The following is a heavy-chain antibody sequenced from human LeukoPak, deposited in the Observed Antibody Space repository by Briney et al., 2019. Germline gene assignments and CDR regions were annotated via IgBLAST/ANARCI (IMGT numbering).Heavy chain of an antibody. CDR1: GFIFSSWE. J-gene: IGHJ4*01. Sequence: GGSLRLCWGAAGFIFSSWEVSWIRKARGKGLELVSYISSSGSTIYYADFVGRRFTISRDYAKNALYLQMNRLSADATAVYFCTCALFLTDDCYDNWGDGTLFTASS. V-gene: IGHV3-48*03. D-gene: IGHD2-21*02. CDR2: ISSSGSTI. CDR3: TCALFLTDDCYDN.